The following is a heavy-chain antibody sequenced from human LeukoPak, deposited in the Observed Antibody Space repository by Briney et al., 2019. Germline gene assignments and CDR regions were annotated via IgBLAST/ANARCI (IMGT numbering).Heavy chain of an antibody. CDR1: GFMFNNYA. Sequence: GRSLRLSCAASGFMFNNYAMHWVRQAPGKGLEWVSGIAGSGGSTYYADSVKGWFTISRDNSKNTLYLQMNSLRAEDTAVYYCAKRLDWGLDYWGQGTLVTVSS. D-gene: IGHD7-27*01. V-gene: IGHV3-23*01. J-gene: IGHJ4*02. CDR2: IAGSGGST. CDR3: AKRLDWGLDY.